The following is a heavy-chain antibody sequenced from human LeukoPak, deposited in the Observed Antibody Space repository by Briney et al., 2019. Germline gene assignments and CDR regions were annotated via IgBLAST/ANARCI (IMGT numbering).Heavy chain of an antibody. V-gene: IGHV3-13*01. D-gene: IGHD6-13*01. Sequence: GGSLRLSCAASGFTFSSYDMHWVRQVIGKGLEWASAIGTAGDTYYPGSVKGRFTISRENAKNSLYLQMNSLRAGDTAVYYCARGAAAAGTMDYWGQGTLVTVSS. CDR2: IGTAGDT. CDR1: GFTFSSYD. CDR3: ARGAAAAGTMDY. J-gene: IGHJ4*02.